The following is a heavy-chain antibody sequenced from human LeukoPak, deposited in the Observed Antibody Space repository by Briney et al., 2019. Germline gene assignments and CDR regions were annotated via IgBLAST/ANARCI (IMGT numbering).Heavy chain of an antibody. J-gene: IGHJ4*02. V-gene: IGHV1-18*01. CDR2: TSTYNDGK. CDR3: GAGHPRVDY. CDR1: GYTFTYYA. Sequence: ASVKVSCKASGYTFTYYAITWVRQAPGQGLEWMGWTSTYNDGKNYAQSLQGRITMTTDTSTNTAYMELSSLRSDDTAVYYCGAGHPRVDYWGQGTPVTVSS.